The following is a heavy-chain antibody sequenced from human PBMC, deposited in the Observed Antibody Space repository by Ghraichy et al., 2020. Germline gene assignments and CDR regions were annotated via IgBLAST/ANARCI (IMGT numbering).Heavy chain of an antibody. J-gene: IGHJ4*02. CDR1: RDTVSDLF. CDR3: TTDRASVDYFAFDH. D-gene: IGHD3-9*01. Sequence: ASVKVSCKICRDTVSDLFINWERQAPGKGLEWMGGFDPRDGKIIYAQRFQGRVTMTEDTSTDTAYVEVSRLRSEDTAVYYCTTDRASVDYFAFDHWGQGTLVTVSS. V-gene: IGHV1-24*01. CDR2: FDPRDGKI.